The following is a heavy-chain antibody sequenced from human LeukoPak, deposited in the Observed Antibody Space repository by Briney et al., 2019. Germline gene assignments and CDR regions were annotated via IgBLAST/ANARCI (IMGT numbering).Heavy chain of an antibody. V-gene: IGHV3-23*01. CDR2: ISGSGLST. CDR1: GFTFYDYG. D-gene: IGHD3-10*01. CDR3: AKEVRNYYYMDV. J-gene: IGHJ6*03. Sequence: GGSLRLSCAASGFTFYDYGMTWVRQAPGKGLEWVSTISGSGLSTYYADSVKGRFTIPRDNSNNTVFLQMNSLRAEDTAVYYCAKEVRNYYYMDVWGKGTTVTVSS.